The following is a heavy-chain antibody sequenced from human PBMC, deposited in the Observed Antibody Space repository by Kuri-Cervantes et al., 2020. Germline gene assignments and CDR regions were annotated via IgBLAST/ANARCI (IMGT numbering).Heavy chain of an antibody. Sequence: SVKVSCKASGYTFTYRYLHWVRQAPGQALEWMGWITPFNGNTNYAQKFQDRVTITRDMSTSTAYMELSSLRSEDTAVYYCAAGNLQSGYWGQGTLVTVSS. CDR2: ITPFNGNT. D-gene: IGHD4-23*01. CDR3: AAGNLQSGY. V-gene: IGHV1-45*02. J-gene: IGHJ4*02. CDR1: GYTFTYRY.